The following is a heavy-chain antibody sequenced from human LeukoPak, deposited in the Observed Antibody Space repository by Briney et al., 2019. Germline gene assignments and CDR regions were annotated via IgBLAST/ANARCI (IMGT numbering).Heavy chain of an antibody. J-gene: IGHJ4*02. D-gene: IGHD6-19*01. CDR2: IKTKTDGGTT. CDR3: STASVAGTPFFDY. CDR1: GFTFSNAW. Sequence: GGSLRLSCAASGFTFSNAWMNWVRQAPGKGLEWVGRIKTKTDGGTTDYAAPVKDRFIISRDDSKNTLYLQMNSLQTEDTAFYYCSTASVAGTPFFDYWGQGTLVTVSS. V-gene: IGHV3-15*01.